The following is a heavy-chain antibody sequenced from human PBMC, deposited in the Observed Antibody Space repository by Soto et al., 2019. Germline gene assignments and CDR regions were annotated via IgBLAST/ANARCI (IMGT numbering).Heavy chain of an antibody. J-gene: IGHJ4*02. CDR2: IYYSGST. Sequence: TSETLSLTCTVSGGSISSGGYYWSWIRQHPGKGLEWIGYIYYSGSTYYNPSLKSRVTISVDTSKNQFSLKLSSVTAADTAVYYCARGGYSSKTVDYWGQGTLVTVSS. V-gene: IGHV4-31*03. CDR1: GGSISSGGYY. D-gene: IGHD6-13*01. CDR3: ARGGYSSKTVDY.